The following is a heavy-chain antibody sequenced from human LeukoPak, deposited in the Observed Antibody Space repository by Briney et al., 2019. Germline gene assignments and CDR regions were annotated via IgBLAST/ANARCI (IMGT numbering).Heavy chain of an antibody. V-gene: IGHV4-59*01. J-gene: IGHJ5*02. CDR1: GGSISSYY. D-gene: IGHD2-8*01. CDR3: ARDDGVAVFDP. Sequence: SETLSLTCTVSGGSISSYYWSWIRQPPGKGLEWIGYIYYSGSTNYNPSLKSRVTISVDTSMNQFSLKLSSVTAADTAVYYCARDDGVAVFDPWGQGTLATVSS. CDR2: IYYSGST.